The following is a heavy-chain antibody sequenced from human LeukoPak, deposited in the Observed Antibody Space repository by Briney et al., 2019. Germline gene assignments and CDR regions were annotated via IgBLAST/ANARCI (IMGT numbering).Heavy chain of an antibody. CDR2: IYYSGST. Sequence: PSETLSLTCTVSGGSISSGDYYWSWIRQPPGKGLEWIGYIYYSGSTYYNPSLKSRVTISVDTSKNQFSLKLSSVTAADTAVYYCARGQRRITMVRGAGPYSNWFDPWGQGTLVTVSS. V-gene: IGHV4-30-4*01. CDR1: GGSISSGDYY. CDR3: ARGQRRITMVRGAGPYSNWFDP. D-gene: IGHD3-10*01. J-gene: IGHJ5*02.